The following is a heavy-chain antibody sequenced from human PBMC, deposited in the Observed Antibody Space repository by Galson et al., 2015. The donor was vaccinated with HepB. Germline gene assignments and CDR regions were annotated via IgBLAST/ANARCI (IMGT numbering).Heavy chain of an antibody. CDR2: ISWNSGSI. D-gene: IGHD6-13*01. CDR1: GFTFDDYA. V-gene: IGHV3-9*01. CDR3: AKARVRYSSSWYVDY. J-gene: IGHJ4*02. Sequence: SLRLSCAASGFTFDDYAMHWVRQAPGKGLEWVSGISWNSGSIGYADSVKGRFTISRDNAKNSLYLQMNSLRAEDTALYYCAKARVRYSSSWYVDYWGQGTLVTVSS.